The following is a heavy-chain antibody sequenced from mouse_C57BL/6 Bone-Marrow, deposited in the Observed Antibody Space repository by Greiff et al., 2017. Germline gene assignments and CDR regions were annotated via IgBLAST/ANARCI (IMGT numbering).Heavy chain of an antibody. V-gene: IGHV1-59*01. CDR2: IDPSDSYT. D-gene: IGHD1-1*01. CDR3: ARWRFITTVNYMDY. CDR1: GYTFTSYW. J-gene: IGHJ2*01. Sequence: QVQLQQPGAELVRPGTSVKLSCKASGYTFTSYWMNWVKQRPGQGLEWIGVIDPSDSYTNYNQKFKGKATLTVDTSSSTAYMQLSSLTSEDSAVYFCARWRFITTVNYMDYWGQGTTLTVSS.